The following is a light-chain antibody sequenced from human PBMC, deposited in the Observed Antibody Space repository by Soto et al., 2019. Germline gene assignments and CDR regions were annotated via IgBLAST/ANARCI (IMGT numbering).Light chain of an antibody. CDR3: QQYGRSPLT. J-gene: IGKJ4*01. CDR2: GAS. V-gene: IGKV1-17*01. CDR1: QGIGNA. Sequence: DIRMTHSPCSLSASVGDIVTVSGRASQGIGNALGWYQQKPGKPPKVLIYGASNLQSGVPPRFSGSGSGTDFTLTISRLEPEDFAVYYCQQYGRSPLTFGGGTKVDIK.